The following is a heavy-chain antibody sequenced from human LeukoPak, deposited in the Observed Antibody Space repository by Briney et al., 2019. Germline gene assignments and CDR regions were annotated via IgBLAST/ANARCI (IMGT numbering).Heavy chain of an antibody. CDR1: GFTFSSYW. V-gene: IGHV3-7*03. Sequence: GGSLRLSCSASGFTFSSYWMSWVRQTTGKGLECVAKIREDGNEKFYVDSVKGRFTISRDNSKNTLYLQMNSLRAEDTAVYYCAGYYDSSGYNWFDPWGQGTLVTVSS. J-gene: IGHJ5*02. D-gene: IGHD3-22*01. CDR2: IREDGNEK. CDR3: AGYYDSSGYNWFDP.